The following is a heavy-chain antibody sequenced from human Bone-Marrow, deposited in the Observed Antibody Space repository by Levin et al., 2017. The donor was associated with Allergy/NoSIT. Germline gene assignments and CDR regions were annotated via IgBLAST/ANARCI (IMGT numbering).Heavy chain of an antibody. J-gene: IGHJ6*02. CDR3: AKDPSGYCSSTSCRPIDYYYYGMDV. V-gene: IGHV3-23*01. CDR2: ISGSGGST. D-gene: IGHD2-2*01. CDR1: GFTFSSYA. Sequence: PGGSLRLSCAASGFTFSSYAMSWVRQAPGKGLEWVSAISGSGGSTYYADSVKGRFTISRDNSKNTLYLQMNSLRAEDTAVYYCAKDPSGYCSSTSCRPIDYYYYGMDVWGQGTTVTVSS.